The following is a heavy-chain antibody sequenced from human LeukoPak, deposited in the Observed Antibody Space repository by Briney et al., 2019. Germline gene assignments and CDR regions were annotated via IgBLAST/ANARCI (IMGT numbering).Heavy chain of an antibody. J-gene: IGHJ6*02. Sequence: GESLKISCKGSGYSFTNNWIGWVRRMPGKGLEWMGIIYPGDSETIYSPSFQGQVTISVDKSITTAYLQWSSLKASDSAIYFCARRSRSTEYYYALDVWGQGTTVTVSS. CDR2: IYPGDSET. CDR3: ARRSRSTEYYYALDV. CDR1: GYSFTNNW. D-gene: IGHD2-2*01. V-gene: IGHV5-51*01.